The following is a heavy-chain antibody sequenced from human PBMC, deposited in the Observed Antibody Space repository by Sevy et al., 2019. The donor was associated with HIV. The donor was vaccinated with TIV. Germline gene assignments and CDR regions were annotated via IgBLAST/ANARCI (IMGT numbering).Heavy chain of an antibody. V-gene: IGHV3-11*01. CDR3: ARENTMIEEPGWFDP. D-gene: IGHD3-22*01. CDR1: GFTFSDYY. J-gene: IGHJ5*02. CDR2: ISRSGSTI. Sequence: GGSLRLSCAASGFTFSDYYMSWIRQAPGKGLEWVSYISRSGSTIKYADSVKGRFTISRDNAKNSLYLQINSLRAEDAAVYYCARENTMIEEPGWFDPWGQGTLVTVSS.